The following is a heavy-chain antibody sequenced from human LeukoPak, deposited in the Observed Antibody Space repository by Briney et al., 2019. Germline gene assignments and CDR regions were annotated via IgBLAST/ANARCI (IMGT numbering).Heavy chain of an antibody. CDR3: ARGGYYGSGNDFRFDP. Sequence: PSETLSLTCTVSGGSISSSSYYWGWIRQPPGKGLEWIGSIYYSGSTNYKPSLKSRVTISVDTSKNQFSLKLSSVTAADTAVYYCARGGYYGSGNDFRFDPWGQGTLDTVSS. CDR2: IYYSGST. D-gene: IGHD3-10*01. CDR1: GGSISSSSYY. J-gene: IGHJ5*02. V-gene: IGHV4-39*07.